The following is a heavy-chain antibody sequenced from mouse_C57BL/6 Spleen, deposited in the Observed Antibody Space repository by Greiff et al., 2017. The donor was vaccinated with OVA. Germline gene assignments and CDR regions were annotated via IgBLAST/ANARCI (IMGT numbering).Heavy chain of an antibody. D-gene: IGHD1-1*01. CDR2: IRYDGST. V-gene: IGHV3-6*01. J-gene: IGHJ1*03. Sequence: VQLKQSGPGLVKPSQSLSLTCSVTGYSITSGYYWNWIRQFPGNKLEWMGYIRYDGSTNYNPSLKNRISITRDTSKNQFFLKLNSVTTEDTATYYCARKVVAPYWYFDVWGTGTTVTVSS. CDR3: ARKVVAPYWYFDV. CDR1: GYSITSGYY.